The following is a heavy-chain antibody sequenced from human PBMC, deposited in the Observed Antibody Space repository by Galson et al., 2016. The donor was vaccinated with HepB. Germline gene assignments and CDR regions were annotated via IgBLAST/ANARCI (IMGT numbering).Heavy chain of an antibody. Sequence: SLRLSCAASGFTFTNYWMTWVRQAPGKGLEWVANIKKDGTEKCYADSVKGRFTISRDNARNSLYLQMNSLRAEDTGIYYCAREGLADGSYFDYWGRGTLVTVS. D-gene: IGHD5-24*01. V-gene: IGHV3-7*01. CDR2: IKKDGTEK. CDR1: GFTFTNYW. CDR3: AREGLADGSYFDY. J-gene: IGHJ4*02.